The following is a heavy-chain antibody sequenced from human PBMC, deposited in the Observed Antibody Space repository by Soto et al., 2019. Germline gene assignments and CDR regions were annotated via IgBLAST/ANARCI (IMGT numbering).Heavy chain of an antibody. D-gene: IGHD3-10*01. CDR3: ARAHFYSGSGTFNNLIFDP. CDR2: IYHSGTT. V-gene: IGHV4-30-2*01. CDR1: RGSIGAVGSS. Sequence: PSETLSLTCTVSRGSIGAVGSSWSWIRQPPGGGLEWIGYIYHSGTTLFNPSLKARLTMSLDWSNNQFSLTLNSVTAADTAVYYCARAHFYSGSGTFNNLIFDPWGQGTQVTVSS. J-gene: IGHJ5*02.